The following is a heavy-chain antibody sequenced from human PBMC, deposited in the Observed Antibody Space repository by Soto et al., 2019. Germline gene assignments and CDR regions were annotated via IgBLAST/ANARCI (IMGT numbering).Heavy chain of an antibody. J-gene: IGHJ4*02. CDR2: FSGGADNT. V-gene: IGHV3-23*01. Sequence: EVQLLESGGGLVQPGGSLRLSCAASGFTFSSYAMSWVRQAPGKGLEWVATFSGGADNTFHADSVKGRFTISRDNSRNRLSLQMNILSAGDTAMYYCATASFGACSGGRCYYFDYWGQGTLVTVSS. CDR3: ATASFGACSGGRCYYFDY. CDR1: GFTFSSYA. D-gene: IGHD2-15*01.